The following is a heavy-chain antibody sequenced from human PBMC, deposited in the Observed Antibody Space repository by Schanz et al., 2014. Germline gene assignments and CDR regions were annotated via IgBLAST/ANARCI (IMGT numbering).Heavy chain of an antibody. CDR2: LTEGGGGT. CDR3: AREFVN. Sequence: EVQLVESGGGLAQPGGSLRISCAASGFTFSGYAMSWVRQAPGKGLEWVSGLTEGGGGTYYTDAVKGRFTISRDNTRNSLYLQMNSLRVDDTAVYYCAREFVNWGQGTLVTVSS. J-gene: IGHJ1*01. D-gene: IGHD2-21*01. CDR1: GFTFSGYA. V-gene: IGHV3-23*04.